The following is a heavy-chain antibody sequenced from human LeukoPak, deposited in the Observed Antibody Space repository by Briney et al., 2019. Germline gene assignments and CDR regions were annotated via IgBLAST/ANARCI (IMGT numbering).Heavy chain of an antibody. Sequence: SVKVSCKASGGTFSSYAISWVRQAPGQGLEWMGGIIPIFGTANYAQKFQGRVTITADESTSTAYMELSSLRSEDTAVYYCARDVLGYCSSTSCYRHFDYWGQGTLVTVSS. D-gene: IGHD2-2*02. V-gene: IGHV1-69*13. J-gene: IGHJ4*02. CDR2: IIPIFGTA. CDR1: GGTFSSYA. CDR3: ARDVLGYCSSTSCYRHFDY.